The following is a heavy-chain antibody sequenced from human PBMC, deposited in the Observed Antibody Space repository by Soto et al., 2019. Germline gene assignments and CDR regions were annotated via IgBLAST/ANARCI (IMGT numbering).Heavy chain of an antibody. CDR1: GFTFSNAW. J-gene: IGHJ6*02. CDR3: TTPYYDFWSGYYPVYYYGMDV. CDR2: LKSKTDGGTT. Sequence: EVQLVESGGGLVKPGGSLRLSCAASGFTFSNAWMSWVRQAPGKGLEWVGRLKSKTDGGTTDYAAPVKGRFTISRDDSKNTLYLQMNSLKTEDTAVYYCTTPYYDFWSGYYPVYYYGMDVWGQGTTVTVSS. V-gene: IGHV3-15*01. D-gene: IGHD3-3*01.